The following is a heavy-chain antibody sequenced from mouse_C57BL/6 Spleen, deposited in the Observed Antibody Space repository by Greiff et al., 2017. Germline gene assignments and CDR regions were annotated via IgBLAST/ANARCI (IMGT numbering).Heavy chain of an antibody. CDR2: IDPSDSET. V-gene: IGHV1-52*01. CDR3: ARPNYYGSSYGYFDV. CDR1: GYTFTSYW. D-gene: IGHD1-1*01. J-gene: IGHJ1*03. Sequence: VKLQQPGAELVRPGSSVKLSCKASGYTFTSYWMHWVKQRPIQGLEWIGNIDPSDSETHYNQKFKDKATLTVDKSSSTAYMQLSSLTSEDSAVYYCARPNYYGSSYGYFDVWGTGTTVTVSS.